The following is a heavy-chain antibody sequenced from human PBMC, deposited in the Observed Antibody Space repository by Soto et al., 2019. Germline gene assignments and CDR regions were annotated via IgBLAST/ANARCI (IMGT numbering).Heavy chain of an antibody. CDR3: ARGVFSSSSGGYYYDGMDV. CDR2: IIPIFGTA. Sequence: QVQLVQSGAEVKKPGSSVKVSCKASGGTFSSYAISWVRQALGQGLEWMGGIIPIFGTANYAQKFQGRVTITADESTSTAYMELSSLRSEDTAVYYWARGVFSSSSGGYYYDGMDVWGQGATVTVSS. D-gene: IGHD6-6*01. CDR1: GGTFSSYA. J-gene: IGHJ6*02. V-gene: IGHV1-69*01.